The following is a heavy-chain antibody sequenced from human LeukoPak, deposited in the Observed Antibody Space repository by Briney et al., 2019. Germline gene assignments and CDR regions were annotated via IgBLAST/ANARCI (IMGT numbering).Heavy chain of an antibody. CDR3: ASSTMVRGVFDP. Sequence: SETLSLTCTVSGGSISSSSYYWGWIRQPPGKGLEWIGSIYYSGSTNYNPSLKSRVTISLDTSKNQFSLKLSSVTAADTAVYYCASSTMVRGVFDPWGQGTLVTVSS. CDR1: GGSISSSSYY. D-gene: IGHD3-10*01. V-gene: IGHV4-39*07. J-gene: IGHJ5*02. CDR2: IYYSGST.